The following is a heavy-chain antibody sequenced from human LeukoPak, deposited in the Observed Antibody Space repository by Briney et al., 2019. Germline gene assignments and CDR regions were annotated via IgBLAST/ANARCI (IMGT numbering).Heavy chain of an antibody. J-gene: IGHJ6*02. V-gene: IGHV1-18*01. CDR1: GSTCTSYG. CDR3: ARDHHPPGIAVARIKCYYGMDV. Sequence: ASVKVSCKGSGSTCTSYGISWVRQAPGQGLELMGWINAYNGNTNYAQKLQSRGTMTTDTSTSTAYMELRSLRSDDTAVYYCARDHHPPGIAVARIKCYYGMDVWGQGTTVTVSS. D-gene: IGHD6-19*01. CDR2: INAYNGNT.